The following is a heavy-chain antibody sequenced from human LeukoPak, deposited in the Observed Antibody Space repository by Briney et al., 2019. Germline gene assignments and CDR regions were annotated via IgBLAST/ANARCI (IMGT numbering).Heavy chain of an antibody. CDR3: ARGCSATRCPADS. Sequence: PGGSLRLSCAASGFTFSSYWLHWVRQAPGEGLVWDSQINPDGTIATYADSVKGRFTISRDNSKNTLYLQINSLKAEDTAVYYCARGCSATRCPADSWGQGSLVTVSS. CDR2: INPDGTIA. V-gene: IGHV3-74*01. CDR1: GFTFSSYW. J-gene: IGHJ4*02. D-gene: IGHD2-15*01.